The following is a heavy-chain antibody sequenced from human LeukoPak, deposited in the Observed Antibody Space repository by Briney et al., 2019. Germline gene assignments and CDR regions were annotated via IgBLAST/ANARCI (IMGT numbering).Heavy chain of an antibody. D-gene: IGHD3-22*01. CDR2: INSDGTMT. Sequence: GGSLRLSCAASGFTFSSYWMDWVRQAPGKGLVWVSGINSDGTMTRYAESVKGRFTISRDNAKSTLYLQMNSLRAEDTAVYYCARVGSTDSPHAFDIWAKGQRSPSLQ. CDR3: ARVGSTDSPHAFDI. J-gene: IGHJ3*02. V-gene: IGHV3-74*01. CDR1: GFTFSSYW.